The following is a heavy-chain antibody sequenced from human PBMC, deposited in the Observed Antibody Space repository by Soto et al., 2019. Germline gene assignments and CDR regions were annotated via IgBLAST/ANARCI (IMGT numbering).Heavy chain of an antibody. J-gene: IGHJ1*01. Sequence: QVQLVQSGAEVKKPGSSVKVSCKASGGTFSSYAISWVRQAPGQGLEWMGGIIPIFGTANYAQKFQGRVTITAYESTSTGYMELSSLRSEDTAVYYCSRSSELAYCGGDCYSEHWGQGTLVTVSS. V-gene: IGHV1-69*01. CDR2: IIPIFGTA. CDR3: SRSSELAYCGGDCYSEH. CDR1: GGTFSSYA. D-gene: IGHD2-21*02.